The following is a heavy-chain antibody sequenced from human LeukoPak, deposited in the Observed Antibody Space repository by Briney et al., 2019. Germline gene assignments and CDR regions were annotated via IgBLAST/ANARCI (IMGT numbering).Heavy chain of an antibody. CDR2: IYYSGST. Sequence: PSETLSLTCTVSGGSISSSSYYWGWIRQPPGKGLEWIGSIYYSGSTYYNPSLKSRVTISVDTSKNQFSLKLSSVTAADTAVYYCARGRDRGDFWSGYYRRPLTEYNWFDPWGQGTLVTVSS. CDR1: GGSISSSSYY. CDR3: ARGRDRGDFWSGYYRRPLTEYNWFDP. J-gene: IGHJ5*02. V-gene: IGHV4-39*07. D-gene: IGHD3-3*01.